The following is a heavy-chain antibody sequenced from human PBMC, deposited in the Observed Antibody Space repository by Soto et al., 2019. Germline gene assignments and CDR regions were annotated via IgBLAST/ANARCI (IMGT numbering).Heavy chain of an antibody. Sequence: GGSLRLSCAASGFTFSSYAMSWVRQAPGKGLEWVSVISASGDSTYYADSVKGRFTTSRDNSKNTLYQQMNSLRAEDTAVYYCAKDDDILAGSFDYWGQGTLVTVSS. J-gene: IGHJ4*02. CDR1: GFTFSSYA. CDR3: AKDDDILAGSFDY. V-gene: IGHV3-23*01. CDR2: ISASGDST. D-gene: IGHD3-9*01.